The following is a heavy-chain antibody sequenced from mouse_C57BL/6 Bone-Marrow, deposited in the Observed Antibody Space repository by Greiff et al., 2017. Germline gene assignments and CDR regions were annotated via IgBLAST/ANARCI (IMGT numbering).Heavy chain of an antibody. J-gene: IGHJ1*03. Sequence: QVQLQQPGAELVKPGASVKMSCKASGYTFTSYWITWVKQRPGRGLEWIGDIYPGSGSTNYNEKFKSKATLTVDTSSSTAYMQLSSLTSEDSAVYYCARGTTVPWYFDVWGTGTTVTVSS. CDR2: IYPGSGST. V-gene: IGHV1-55*01. CDR3: ARGTTVPWYFDV. CDR1: GYTFTSYW. D-gene: IGHD1-1*01.